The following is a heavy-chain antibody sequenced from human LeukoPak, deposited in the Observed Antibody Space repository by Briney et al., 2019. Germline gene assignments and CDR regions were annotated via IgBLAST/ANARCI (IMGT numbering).Heavy chain of an antibody. D-gene: IGHD6-19*01. Sequence: GGSLRLSCAASGFTFDDYAAHWVRQAPGKGLEWVSLISWDGGSTYYADSVKGRFTISRDNSKNSLYLQMNSLRAEDTALYYCAKDMSSIAVAIDYWGQGTLVTVSS. CDR3: AKDMSSIAVAIDY. V-gene: IGHV3-43D*04. CDR2: ISWDGGST. CDR1: GFTFDDYA. J-gene: IGHJ4*02.